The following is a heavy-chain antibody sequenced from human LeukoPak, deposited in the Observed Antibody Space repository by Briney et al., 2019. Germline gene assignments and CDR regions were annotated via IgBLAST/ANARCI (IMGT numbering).Heavy chain of an antibody. V-gene: IGHV1-8*02. CDR2: MNPNNGNT. Sequence: ASVKVSCKASGGTFSSYDINWVRQASGQGLEWMGWMNPNNGNTGYAQKFQGRVTMTRDTSISTAYMELRGLRSEDTAVYYCVRDGEGVAISVNYWFDPWGQGTLVTVSS. D-gene: IGHD3-10*01. J-gene: IGHJ5*02. CDR3: VRDGEGVAISVNYWFDP. CDR1: GGTFSSYD.